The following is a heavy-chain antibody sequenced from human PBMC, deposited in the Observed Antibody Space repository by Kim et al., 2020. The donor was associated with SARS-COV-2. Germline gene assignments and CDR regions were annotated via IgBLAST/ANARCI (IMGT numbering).Heavy chain of an antibody. CDR1: GGSISSSSYY. CDR3: ARTGDILTGYYLP. CDR2: IYYSGST. D-gene: IGHD3-9*01. J-gene: IGHJ5*02. Sequence: SETLSLTCTVSGGSISSSSYYWGWIRQPPGKGLEWIGSIYYSGSTYYNPSLKSRVTISVDTSKNQFSLKLSSVTAADTAVYYCARTGDILTGYYLPWGQGTLVTVS. V-gene: IGHV4-39*01.